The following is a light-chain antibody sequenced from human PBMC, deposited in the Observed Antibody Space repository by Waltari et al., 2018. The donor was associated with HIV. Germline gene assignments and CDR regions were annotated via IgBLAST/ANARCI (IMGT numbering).Light chain of an antibody. V-gene: IGLV2-14*01. Sequence: QSALTQPASVSGSPGQSLTIPCIGTNSDVGGYTDVSWYQQHPGKAPKLLIYKVTNRPSGISNRFSGSKSGNTASLTISGLQAEDEADYYCSSYTTTSTVVFGGGTKLTVL. CDR1: NSDVGGYTD. CDR2: KVT. CDR3: SSYTTTSTVV. J-gene: IGLJ2*01.